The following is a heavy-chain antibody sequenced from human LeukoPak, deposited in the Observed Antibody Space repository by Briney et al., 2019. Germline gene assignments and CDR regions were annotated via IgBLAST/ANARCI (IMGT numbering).Heavy chain of an antibody. CDR3: ASRGYGYGYRGYWFDP. V-gene: IGHV1-24*01. D-gene: IGHD5-18*01. CDR1: GYTLTELS. Sequence: ASVKVSCKVSGYTLTELSMHWVRQAPGKGLEWMGGFDPEDGETIYAQKFQGRVTMTEDTSTDTAYMELSSLRSEDTAVYYCASRGYGYGYRGYWFDPWGQGTLVTVSS. CDR2: FDPEDGET. J-gene: IGHJ5*02.